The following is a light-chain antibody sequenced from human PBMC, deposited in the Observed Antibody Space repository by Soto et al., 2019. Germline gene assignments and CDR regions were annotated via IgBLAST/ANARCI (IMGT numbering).Light chain of an antibody. CDR2: GAS. Sequence: DIHMTQSPFSLSASVGDRVTITCRASEFIDTFLNWYQHKPGKAPKLLIYGASSLHGGVPSRFSGSGSGTEFTLTINSLQPEDFAIYYCQQSFRTPETFGQGT. J-gene: IGKJ1*01. V-gene: IGKV1-39*01. CDR1: EFIDTF. CDR3: QQSFRTPET.